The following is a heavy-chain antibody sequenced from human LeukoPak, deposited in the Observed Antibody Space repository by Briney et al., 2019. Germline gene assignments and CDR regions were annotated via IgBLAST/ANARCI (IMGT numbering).Heavy chain of an antibody. V-gene: IGHV3-48*01. CDR3: AELGITMIGGV. J-gene: IGHJ6*04. Sequence: GGALRLSCAASGFTFSSYSMNWVRQAPGKGLEWISYISSSSSVIYYADSVKGRFTISRDNAKNSLFLQMNSLRAEDTAVYYCAELGITMIGGVWGKGTTVTISS. CDR1: GFTFSSYS. D-gene: IGHD3-10*02. CDR2: ISSSSSVI.